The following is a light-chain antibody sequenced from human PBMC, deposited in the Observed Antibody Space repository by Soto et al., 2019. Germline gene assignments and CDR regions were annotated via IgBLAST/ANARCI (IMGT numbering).Light chain of an antibody. CDR3: QTWGTGPHVV. Sequence: QLVLTQSPSASASLGASVKLTCTLSSGHSSYAIAWHQQQPEKGPRYLMKLNSDGSHSKGDGIPDRFSGSSSGAERYLPISSLQSEDEDDYYCQTWGTGPHVVFGGGTQLTVL. CDR2: LNSDGSH. V-gene: IGLV4-69*01. J-gene: IGLJ2*01. CDR1: SGHSSYA.